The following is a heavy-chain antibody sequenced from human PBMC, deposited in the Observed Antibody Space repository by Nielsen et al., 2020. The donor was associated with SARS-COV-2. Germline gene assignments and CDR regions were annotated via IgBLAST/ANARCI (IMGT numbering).Heavy chain of an antibody. J-gene: IGHJ6*02. V-gene: IGHV1-2*06. CDR1: GYTFTDYY. CDR3: ARARATIFGLVMSYGMDV. Sequence: ASVKVPCKASGYTFTDYYIHWVRQAPGQGLEWMGRINPYSGGTNYAQKFQGTVTMTRDASISTAYMELTSDDTAVYYCARARATIFGLVMSYGMDVWGQGTTVAVSS. D-gene: IGHD3/OR15-3a*01. CDR2: INPYSGGT.